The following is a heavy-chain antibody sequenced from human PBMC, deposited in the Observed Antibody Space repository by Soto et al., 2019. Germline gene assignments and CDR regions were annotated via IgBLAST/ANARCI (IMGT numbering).Heavy chain of an antibody. CDR2: IYSGGTT. CDR3: ADSNCYSVMAF. Sequence: GGSLRLSCTVSGLPISGNYMSWVRQAPEKGLEWVSIIYSGGTTVYAESVKGRFTISRDTSKNTVYLQMNSLSVAVTAVYCCADSNCYSVMAFWGQGTPVTVS. CDR1: GLPISGNY. V-gene: IGHV3-66*01. J-gene: IGHJ6*02. D-gene: IGHD3-22*01.